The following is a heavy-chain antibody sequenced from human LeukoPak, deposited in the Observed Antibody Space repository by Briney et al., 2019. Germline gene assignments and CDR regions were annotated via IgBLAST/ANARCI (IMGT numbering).Heavy chain of an antibody. V-gene: IGHV4-59*08. CDR1: GGSIISYY. CDR3: ARHVTVHYSSFDY. D-gene: IGHD2-15*01. J-gene: IGHJ4*02. CDR2: IFYSGNT. Sequence: SETLSLTCTVSGGSIISYYWSWIRQPPGKGLEWIGYIFYSGNTNYNPSLESRVTISVDTSQNQFSLKLDSVTAADTAVYYCARHVTVHYSSFDYWGQGTLVTVSS.